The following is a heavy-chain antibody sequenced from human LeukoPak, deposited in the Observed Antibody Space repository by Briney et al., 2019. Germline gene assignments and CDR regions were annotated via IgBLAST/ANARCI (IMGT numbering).Heavy chain of an antibody. CDR3: AKDQGWADGSGDY. CDR2: IDISGDNT. D-gene: IGHD3-10*01. CDR1: GFTFSSYA. V-gene: IGHV3-23*01. Sequence: GGSLRLSCAASGFTFSSYAMTWVRQAPGKGLEWVSTIDISGDNTYYADSVKGRLTISRDNSKNRLYLQMNGLRTEDTAVYYCAKDQGWADGSGDYWGQGTLVTVSS. J-gene: IGHJ4*02.